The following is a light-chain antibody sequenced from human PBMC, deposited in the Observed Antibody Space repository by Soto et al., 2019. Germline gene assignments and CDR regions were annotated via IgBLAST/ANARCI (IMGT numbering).Light chain of an antibody. V-gene: IGLV2-14*01. CDR1: SSDVGGYNY. CDR2: EVS. CDR3: SSYTSSNTVI. Sequence: QSALTQPASVYGSPGQSITISCTGTSSDVGGYNYVSWYQQYPGKAPKLMIYEVSNRPSGVSNHFSASKSGNTASLTISGLQAEDEADYYCSSYTSSNTVIFGGGTQLTVL. J-gene: IGLJ2*01.